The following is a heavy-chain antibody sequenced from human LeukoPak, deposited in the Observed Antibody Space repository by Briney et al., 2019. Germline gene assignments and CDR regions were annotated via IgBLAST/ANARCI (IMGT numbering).Heavy chain of an antibody. V-gene: IGHV4-59*01. CDR2: IYYSGST. Sequence: PSETLSLTCTVSGGSISSCYWSWIRQPPGKGLEWIGYIYYSGSTNYNPSLKSRVTISVDTSKNQFSLKLSSVTAADTAVYYCARDTYYYDSSGYSYYYYYGMDVWGQGTTVTVSS. J-gene: IGHJ6*02. CDR3: ARDTYYYDSSGYSYYYYYGMDV. D-gene: IGHD3-22*01. CDR1: GGSISSCY.